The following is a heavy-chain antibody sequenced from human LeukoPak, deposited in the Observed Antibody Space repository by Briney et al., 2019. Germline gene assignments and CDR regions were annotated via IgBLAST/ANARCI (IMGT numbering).Heavy chain of an antibody. D-gene: IGHD2-2*01. Sequence: GGSLRLSCAASGFTFRSYGMHWVRQAPGKGLEWVAVIWYDGSNKYYADSVKGRFTISRDNSKNTLYLQMNSLRGEDTAVYYCARDECSSTSCPTGYWGQGTLVTVSS. V-gene: IGHV3-33*01. CDR2: IWYDGSNK. CDR3: ARDECSSTSCPTGY. J-gene: IGHJ4*02. CDR1: GFTFRSYG.